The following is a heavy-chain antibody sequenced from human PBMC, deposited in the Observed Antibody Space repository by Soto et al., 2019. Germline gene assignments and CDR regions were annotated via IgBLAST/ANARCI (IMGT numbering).Heavy chain of an antibody. Sequence: QVQLVESGGGVVQPGTSLRLSCVGSGFTFRSYVIHWVRQAPGKGLEWVALTSYDGSNNFYGDSVKGRFTISRDNSRNTVELQRDSRRLEDTALYYCARWGTTGGLDVWGQGTLVSVSS. V-gene: IGHV3-33*05. CDR1: GFTFRSYV. J-gene: IGHJ4*02. CDR3: ARWGTTGGLDV. CDR2: TSYDGSNN. D-gene: IGHD3-16*01.